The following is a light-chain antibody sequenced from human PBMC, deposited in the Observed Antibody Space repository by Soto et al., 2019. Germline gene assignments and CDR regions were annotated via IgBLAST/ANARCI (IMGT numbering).Light chain of an antibody. Sequence: EIVMTQSPATLSVSPGERATLSCRASQNIGTKLAWYQQKPGQAPRLVIFDASTRATGIPERFSGSGSGTHFTLTITSLEPEDFAVYYCQEYDGAPPVTFGLGTRLEIK. CDR2: DAS. V-gene: IGKV3D-15*01. CDR3: QEYDGAPPVT. J-gene: IGKJ5*01. CDR1: QNIGTK.